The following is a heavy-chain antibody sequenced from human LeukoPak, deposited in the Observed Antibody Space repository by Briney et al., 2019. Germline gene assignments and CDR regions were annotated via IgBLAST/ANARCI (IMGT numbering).Heavy chain of an antibody. V-gene: IGHV4-34*01. CDR2: INHSGST. Sequence: PSETLSLTCAVYGGSFSGYYWSWIRQPPGKGLEWIGEINHSGSTNYNPSLKSRVTISVDTSKNQFSLKLSSVTAADTAVYYCARGVPLWGSPGRILGHWGQGPLVTVSS. J-gene: IGHJ4*02. D-gene: IGHD3-16*01. CDR1: GGSFSGYY. CDR3: ARGVPLWGSPGRILGH.